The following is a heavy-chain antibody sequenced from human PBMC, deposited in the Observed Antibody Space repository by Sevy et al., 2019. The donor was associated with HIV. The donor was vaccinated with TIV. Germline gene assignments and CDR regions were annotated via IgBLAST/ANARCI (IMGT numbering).Heavy chain of an antibody. CDR3: ARDSKGGLDV. D-gene: IGHD4-4*01. CDR2: IKLDGDEK. J-gene: IGHJ6*02. Sequence: GGFLRLSCTASGFSFRSYWMTWVRQAPGMGLEWVANIKLDGDEKYYVESLKGRFTISRDNVKNSLYLQMNNLRAEDTAVYYWARDSKGGLDVWGQGTTVTVSS. V-gene: IGHV3-7*01. CDR1: GFSFRSYW.